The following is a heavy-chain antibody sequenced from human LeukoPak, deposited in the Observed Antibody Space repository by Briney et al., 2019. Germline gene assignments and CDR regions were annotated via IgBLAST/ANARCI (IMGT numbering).Heavy chain of an antibody. CDR2: IYYSGNT. D-gene: IGHD4-23*01. CDR1: GGSISSSAYY. Sequence: SETLSLTCSVSGGSISSSAYYWGWIRQPPGQGLEWIGSIYYSGNTYYNPSLKSPVTISIDTSKNQFSLKLSPVIAADTAVYYCARVGVDYSGNIIKYYFDYWGQGTLVTVSS. CDR3: ARVGVDYSGNIIKYYFDY. V-gene: IGHV4-39*07. J-gene: IGHJ4*02.